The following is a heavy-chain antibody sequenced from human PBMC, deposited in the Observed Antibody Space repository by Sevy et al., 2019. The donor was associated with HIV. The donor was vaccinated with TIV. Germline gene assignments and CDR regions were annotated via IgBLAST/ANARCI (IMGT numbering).Heavy chain of an antibody. CDR3: ARAMGV. CDR1: GFTFSSYE. J-gene: IGHJ6*02. CDR2: INQDGSEI. V-gene: IGHV3-7*01. Sequence: GGSLRLSCAASGFTFSSYEMNWVRQSPGKGLEWVANINQDGSEIYYVDSVKGRFTISRDNAKNSGYLQMHFLRVEDSGVYYCARAMGVWGQGTTVTVSS.